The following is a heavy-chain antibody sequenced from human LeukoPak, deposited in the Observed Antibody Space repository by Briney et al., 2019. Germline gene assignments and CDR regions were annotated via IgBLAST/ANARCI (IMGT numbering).Heavy chain of an antibody. CDR1: GGSISSYY. J-gene: IGHJ4*02. D-gene: IGHD1-14*01. V-gene: IGHV4-59*01. CDR2: IYYSGST. CDR3: ATTAQDVFDY. Sequence: PSETLSLTCTVSGGSISSYYWSWIRQPPGKGLEWIGYIYYSGSTNYNPSLKSRVTISVDTSKNQFSLKLSSVTAADTAVYYCATTAQDVFDYWGQGTLVTVSS.